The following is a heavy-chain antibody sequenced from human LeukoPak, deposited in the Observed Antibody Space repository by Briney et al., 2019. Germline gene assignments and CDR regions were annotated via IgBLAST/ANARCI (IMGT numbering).Heavy chain of an antibody. V-gene: IGHV3-23*01. J-gene: IGHJ3*02. Sequence: GGSLGLSCAASGFTFNNYAMNWVRQAPGKGLEWVSFVSGSGDRIYYAGSVKGRFTISRDNSKDTLHLQMNSLRAEDTALYYCAKGPQWATGVAFDIWGQGTVVTVSS. CDR2: VSGSGDRI. D-gene: IGHD6-19*01. CDR1: GFTFNNYA. CDR3: AKGPQWATGVAFDI.